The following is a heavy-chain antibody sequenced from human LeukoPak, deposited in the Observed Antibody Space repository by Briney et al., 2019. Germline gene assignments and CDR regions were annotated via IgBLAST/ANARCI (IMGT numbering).Heavy chain of an antibody. CDR3: ARSATIDFDY. CDR1: GGSISSSSYS. D-gene: IGHD1-26*01. Sequence: SETLSLTCTVSGGSISSSSYSWGWIRXXXXKGLEWIGSIYYSGSTYYNPSLKSRVTISVDTSKNQFSLKLSSVTAADTAVYYCARSATIDFDYWGQGTLVTVS. J-gene: IGHJ4*02. CDR2: IYYSGST. V-gene: IGHV4-39*01.